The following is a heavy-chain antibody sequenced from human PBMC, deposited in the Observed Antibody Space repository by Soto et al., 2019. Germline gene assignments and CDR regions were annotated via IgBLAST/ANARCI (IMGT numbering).Heavy chain of an antibody. CDR3: ARDIGSYAYGEGY. D-gene: IGHD3-10*01. J-gene: IGHJ4*02. V-gene: IGHV4-4*07. CDR2: VYSSGTT. Sequence: SETPSLTCSVSGVSIHSYLWSWIRQPAGKGLEWIGRVYSSGTTDYNPSLNSRATLSVETSKNQFSLKLSSVTAADTAVYYCARDIGSYAYGEGYWGQGIQVTVS. CDR1: GVSIHSYL.